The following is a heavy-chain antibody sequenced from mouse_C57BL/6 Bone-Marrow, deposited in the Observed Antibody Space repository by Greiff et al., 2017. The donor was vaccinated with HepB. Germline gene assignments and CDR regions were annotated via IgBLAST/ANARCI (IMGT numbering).Heavy chain of an antibody. V-gene: IGHV3-6*01. CDR1: GYSITSGYY. CDR3: ARDDYVFDY. D-gene: IGHD2-4*01. Sequence: EVKLMESGPGLVKPSQSLSLTCSVPGYSITSGYYWNWIRQFPGNKLEWMGYISYYGSNNYNPSLKNRISITRDTSKNQFFLKLNSVTTEDTATYYCARDDYVFDYWGQGTTLTVSS. CDR2: ISYYGSN. J-gene: IGHJ2*01.